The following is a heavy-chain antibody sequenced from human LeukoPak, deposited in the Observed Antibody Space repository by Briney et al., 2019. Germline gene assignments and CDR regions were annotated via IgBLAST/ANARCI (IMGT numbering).Heavy chain of an antibody. Sequence: PSETLSLTCTVSGGSISSGDYYWSWIRQPPGKGLEWIGYIYHSGSTYYIPSLKSRVTILVDRSKNQFSLKLSSVTAADTAVYYCARRGDGYNYDAFDIWGQGTMVTVSS. V-gene: IGHV4-30-2*01. D-gene: IGHD5-24*01. CDR1: GGSISSGDYY. J-gene: IGHJ3*02. CDR3: ARRGDGYNYDAFDI. CDR2: IYHSGST.